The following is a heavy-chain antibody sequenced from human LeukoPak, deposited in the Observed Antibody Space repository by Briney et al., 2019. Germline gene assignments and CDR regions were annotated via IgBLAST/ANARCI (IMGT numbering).Heavy chain of an antibody. CDR2: IYPGDSDT. V-gene: IGHV5-51*01. CDR3: ARRNSTGFNDAFDI. Sequence: GGSLKISCKGSGYSFTNYWIGWVRQMPGKGLEWMGIIYPGDSDTKYSPSFQGQVTISADKSITIASLQWSSLKASDTAMYYCARRNSTGFNDAFDIWGQGTMVTVSS. CDR1: GYSFTNYW. D-gene: IGHD4-11*01. J-gene: IGHJ3*02.